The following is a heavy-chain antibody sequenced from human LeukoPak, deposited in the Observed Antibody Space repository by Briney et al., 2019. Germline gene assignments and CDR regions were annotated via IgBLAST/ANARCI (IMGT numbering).Heavy chain of an antibody. CDR2: IIPILGIA. CDR3: ARVVVSPSYSSGWYSPYAFDI. V-gene: IGHV1-69*04. CDR1: GYTFTSYG. Sequence: GASVKVSCKASGYTFTSYGISWVRQAAGQGLEWMGRIIPILGIANYAQKFQGRVTITADKSTSTAYMELSSLRSEDTAVYYCARVVVSPSYSSGWYSPYAFDIWGQGTMVTVSS. D-gene: IGHD6-19*01. J-gene: IGHJ3*02.